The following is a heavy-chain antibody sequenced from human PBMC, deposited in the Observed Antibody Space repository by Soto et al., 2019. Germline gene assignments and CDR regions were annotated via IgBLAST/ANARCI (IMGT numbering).Heavy chain of an antibody. D-gene: IGHD1-26*01. CDR2: FSSYNGDA. V-gene: IGHV1-18*01. J-gene: IGHJ4*02. CDR3: AREDSGGLDY. Sequence: QVQLVQSGVEVKKPGASVKVSGKASGYTFSNYGISWVRQAPGQGLEWMGWFSSYNGDARYAQTLQGRVTMTTDTSTSTAYMELWSLRSDDTAVYYCAREDSGGLDYWGQGTLVTVSS. CDR1: GYTFSNYG.